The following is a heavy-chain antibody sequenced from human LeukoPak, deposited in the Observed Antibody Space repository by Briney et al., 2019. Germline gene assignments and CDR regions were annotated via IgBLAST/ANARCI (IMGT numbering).Heavy chain of an antibody. CDR3: AKDFQYTVTTEYYFDY. D-gene: IGHD4-17*01. Sequence: RPGGSLRLSCAASGFTFDDYAMHWVRQAPGKGLEWVSLISGDGGSTHYADSVKGRFTISRDNSKNSLYLQMNSLRTEDTALYYCAKDFQYTVTTEYYFDYWGQGTLVTVSS. V-gene: IGHV3-43*02. J-gene: IGHJ4*02. CDR2: ISGDGGST. CDR1: GFTFDDYA.